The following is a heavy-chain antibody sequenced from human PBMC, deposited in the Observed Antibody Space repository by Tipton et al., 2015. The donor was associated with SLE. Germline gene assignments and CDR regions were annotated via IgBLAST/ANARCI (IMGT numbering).Heavy chain of an antibody. Sequence: QLVQSGAEVKKPGASVKVSCKASGYTFTSYDINWVRQATGQGLEWMGWMNPNSGNTGYAQKFQGRVTMTRNTSISTAYMELSSMRSEDTAVDSCASATKQVVATSRNAFDIWRKATMVTFSS. CDR2: MNPNSGNT. CDR3: ASATKQVVATSRNAFDI. CDR1: GYTFTSYD. V-gene: IGHV1-8*01. J-gene: IGHJ3*02. D-gene: IGHD5-12*01.